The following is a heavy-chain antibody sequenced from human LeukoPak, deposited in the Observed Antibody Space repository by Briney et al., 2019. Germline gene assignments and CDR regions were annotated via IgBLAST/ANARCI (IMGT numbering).Heavy chain of an antibody. J-gene: IGHJ3*02. Sequence: GGSLRLSCAASGFTFSSYGMHWVRQAPGKGLEWVAFIRYDGSNKYYADSVKGRFTISRDNSKNTLYLQMNSLRAEDTALYYCAKVTPRIAVAGTESLYDAFDIWGQGTMVTVSS. CDR1: GFTFSSYG. V-gene: IGHV3-30*02. CDR3: AKVTPRIAVAGTESLYDAFDI. CDR2: IRYDGSNK. D-gene: IGHD6-19*01.